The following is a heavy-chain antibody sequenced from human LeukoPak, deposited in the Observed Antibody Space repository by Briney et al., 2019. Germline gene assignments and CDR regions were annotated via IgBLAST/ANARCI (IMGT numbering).Heavy chain of an antibody. Sequence: ASVKVSCKASGYTFTSYGISWVRQAPGQGLEWMGWINPNSGGTNYAQKFQGRVTMTRDTSISTAYMELSRLRSDDTAVYYCARRRWYCSSTSCYTRGGGFDYWGQGTLVTVSS. CDR2: INPNSGGT. CDR3: ARRRWYCSSTSCYTRGGGFDY. D-gene: IGHD2-2*02. CDR1: GYTFTSYG. V-gene: IGHV1-2*02. J-gene: IGHJ4*02.